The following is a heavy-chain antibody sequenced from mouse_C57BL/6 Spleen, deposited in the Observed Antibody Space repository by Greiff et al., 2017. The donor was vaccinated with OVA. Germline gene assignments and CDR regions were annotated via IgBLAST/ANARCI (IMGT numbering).Heavy chain of an antibody. J-gene: IGHJ2*01. CDR1: GYTFTDYY. CDR2: INPYNGGT. V-gene: IGHV1-19*01. CDR3: ARESPYYFDY. Sequence: VQLQQSGPVLVKPGASVKMSCKASGYTFTDYYMNWVKQSHGKSLEWIGVINPYNGGTSYNQKFKGKATLTVDKSSSTAYMELNSLTSEDSAVYYCARESPYYFDYWGQGTTLTVSS.